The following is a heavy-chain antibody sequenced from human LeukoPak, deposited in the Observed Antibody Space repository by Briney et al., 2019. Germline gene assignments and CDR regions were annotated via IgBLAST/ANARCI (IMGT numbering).Heavy chain of an antibody. D-gene: IGHD5-18*01. CDR2: INPNSGGT. J-gene: IGHJ4*02. Sequence: ASVKVSCKASGYTFTGYYMHWVRQAPGQGLEWMGRINPNSGGTNYAQKFQGRVTMTRDTSISTAYMELSRLRSDDTAVYYCARDPDTAMVFGDWGQGTLVTVSS. CDR1: GYTFTGYY. CDR3: ARDPDTAMVFGD. V-gene: IGHV1-2*06.